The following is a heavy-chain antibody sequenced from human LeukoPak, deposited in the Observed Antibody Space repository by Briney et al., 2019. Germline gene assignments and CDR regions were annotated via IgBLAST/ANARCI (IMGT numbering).Heavy chain of an antibody. D-gene: IGHD3-3*01. J-gene: IGHJ5*02. CDR2: INWNGGST. CDR1: GFTFDDYG. V-gene: IGHV3-20*04. CDR3: ARSKSGYPNWFDP. Sequence: GGSLRLTCAASGFTFDDYGMSWVRQAPGKGLEWVSGINWNGGSTGYADSVKGRFTISRDNAKDSLYLQMNSLRAEDTALYYCARSKSGYPNWFDPWGQGTLVTVSS.